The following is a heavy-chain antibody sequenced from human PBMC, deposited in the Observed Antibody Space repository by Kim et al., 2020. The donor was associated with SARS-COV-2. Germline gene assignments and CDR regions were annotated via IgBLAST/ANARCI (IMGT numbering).Heavy chain of an antibody. Sequence: SETLSLTCTVSGGSFSSSSYYWGWIRQPPEKGLEWIGSIYYSGTTYYNPSLRSRVTISVDTSKNQFSLTLSSVIAADMAVYYCARLSPQWLVPNWGQGTL. CDR2: IYYSGTT. CDR3: ARLSPQWLVPN. D-gene: IGHD6-19*01. V-gene: IGHV4-39*01. CDR1: GGSFSSSSYY. J-gene: IGHJ4*02.